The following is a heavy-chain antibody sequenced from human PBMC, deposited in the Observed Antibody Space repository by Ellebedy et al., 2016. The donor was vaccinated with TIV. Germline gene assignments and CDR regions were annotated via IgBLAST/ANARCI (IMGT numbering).Heavy chain of an antibody. CDR1: GFTFSSYG. J-gene: IGHJ6*02. Sequence: GGSLRLXXAASGFTFSSYGMHWVRQAPGKGPEWVAVIWYHGRNTYYTDSVKGRFTLSRDTSNNTLYLQMNSLRVEDTGVYYCARDCTGGSCAVFGMDVWGQGTTVTVSS. V-gene: IGHV3-33*08. CDR2: IWYHGRNT. CDR3: ARDCTGGSCAVFGMDV. D-gene: IGHD2-15*01.